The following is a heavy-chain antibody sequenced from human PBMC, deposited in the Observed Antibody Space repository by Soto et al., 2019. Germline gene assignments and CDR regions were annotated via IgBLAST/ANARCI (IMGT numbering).Heavy chain of an antibody. V-gene: IGHV1-69*01. Sequence: QVQLVQSGAEVKKPGSSVKVSCKASGGTFSSYAISWVRQAPGQGLEWMGGIIPIFGTANYAQKFQGRVTITADESTSTAYMELSSLRSEDTAVYYCARDDFWCGYNYYYGMDVWGQGTTVTVSS. D-gene: IGHD3-3*01. CDR3: ARDDFWCGYNYYYGMDV. J-gene: IGHJ6*02. CDR2: IIPIFGTA. CDR1: GGTFSSYA.